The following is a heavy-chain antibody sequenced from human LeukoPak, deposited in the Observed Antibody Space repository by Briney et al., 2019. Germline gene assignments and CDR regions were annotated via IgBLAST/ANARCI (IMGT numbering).Heavy chain of an antibody. CDR3: ARHLSGITGYTYGRGIDY. J-gene: IGHJ4*02. CDR1: GFTFSSYW. V-gene: IGHV3-7*01. D-gene: IGHD5-18*01. Sequence: PGGSLRLSCAASGFTFSSYWMSWVRKAPGKGLEWVANIKKDGSEKYYVDSVKGRFTIPRNNAKTSLYLQMNSLRAEATAVYYCARHLSGITGYTYGRGIDYWGQGILVTVSS. CDR2: IKKDGSEK.